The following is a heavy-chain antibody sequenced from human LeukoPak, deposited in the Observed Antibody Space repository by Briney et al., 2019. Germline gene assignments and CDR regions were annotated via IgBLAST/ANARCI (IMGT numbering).Heavy chain of an antibody. CDR1: GFTFSSYE. V-gene: IGHV3-48*03. J-gene: IGHJ3*02. Sequence: PGGSLRLSCAASGFTFSSYEMNWVRQAPGKGLEWVSYISSSGSTIYYADSVKGRFTISRDNAKNSLYLQMNSLRAEDTAVYYCARDRTRYYYDSSGPTNDAFDIWGQGTMVTVSS. CDR3: ARDRTRYYYDSSGPTNDAFDI. D-gene: IGHD3-22*01. CDR2: ISSSGSTI.